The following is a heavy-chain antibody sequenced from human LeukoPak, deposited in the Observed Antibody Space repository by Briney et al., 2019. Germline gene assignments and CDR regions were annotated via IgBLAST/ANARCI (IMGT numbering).Heavy chain of an antibody. V-gene: IGHV3-53*01. D-gene: IGHD5-24*01. J-gene: IGHJ4*02. CDR2: IYSGGST. Sequence: PGGSLRLSRAASGFTVSSNYMSWVRQAPGKGLEWISVIYSGGSTYYADSVKGRFTISRDNSKNTLYLQMNSLRAEDTAVYYCARLTRDGYNPYYFDYWGQGTLVTVSS. CDR1: GFTVSSNY. CDR3: ARLTRDGYNPYYFDY.